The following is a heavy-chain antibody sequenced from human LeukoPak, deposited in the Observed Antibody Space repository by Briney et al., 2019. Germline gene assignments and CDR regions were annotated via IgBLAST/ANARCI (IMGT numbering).Heavy chain of an antibody. CDR2: ISDEGSDK. Sequence: PGRSLRLSCEASGFTFNSYAMHWVRQTPGKGLEWVAVISDEGSDKYYADSVKGRFTISRDNSKNTLSVQMNSLRAEDTAVYYCARDYYDSSGQLHAGAHAFDIWGQGTMVTVSS. J-gene: IGHJ3*02. V-gene: IGHV3-30-3*01. CDR1: GFTFNSYA. D-gene: IGHD3-22*01. CDR3: ARDYYDSSGQLHAGAHAFDI.